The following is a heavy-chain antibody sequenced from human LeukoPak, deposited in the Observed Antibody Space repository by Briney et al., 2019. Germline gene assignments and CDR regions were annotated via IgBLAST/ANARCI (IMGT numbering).Heavy chain of an antibody. CDR1: GFTFSSYS. CDR3: AKDGSRSPIDY. CDR2: ISGSGGST. V-gene: IGHV3-23*01. J-gene: IGHJ4*02. Sequence: GGSLRLSCAASGFTFSSYSMNWVRQAPGKGLGWVSAISGSGGSTYYVDSVKGRFTISRDNSKNTPYLQMNSLRAEDTAVYYCAKDGSRSPIDYWGQGTLVTVSS. D-gene: IGHD2-15*01.